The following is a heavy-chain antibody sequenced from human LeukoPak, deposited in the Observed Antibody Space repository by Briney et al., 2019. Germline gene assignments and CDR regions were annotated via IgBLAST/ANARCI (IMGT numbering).Heavy chain of an antibody. D-gene: IGHD2-21*02. CDR1: GFTFDDYA. Sequence: GGSLRLSCAASGFTFDDYAMHWVRQAPGKGLEWVSGISWNSGSIGYADSVKGRFTISRDNANNSLYLQMNSLRAEDTALYYCAKGPCGGDCYFDYWGQGTLVTVSS. V-gene: IGHV3-9*01. J-gene: IGHJ4*02. CDR3: AKGPCGGDCYFDY. CDR2: ISWNSGSI.